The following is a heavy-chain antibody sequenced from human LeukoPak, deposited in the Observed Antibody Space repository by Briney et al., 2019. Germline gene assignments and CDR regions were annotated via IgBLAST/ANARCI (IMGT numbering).Heavy chain of an antibody. CDR1: GGTFSSYA. CDR2: IIPIFGTA. Sequence: SVKVSCKASGGTFSSYAISWVRQAPGQGLEWMGGIIPIFGTANYAQKFQGRVTMTTDTSTSTAYMELRSLRSDDTAVYYCARGYSSSWYPTRYYYYYYYMDVWGKGTTVTVSS. D-gene: IGHD6-13*01. CDR3: ARGYSSSWYPTRYYYYYYYMDV. J-gene: IGHJ6*03. V-gene: IGHV1-69*05.